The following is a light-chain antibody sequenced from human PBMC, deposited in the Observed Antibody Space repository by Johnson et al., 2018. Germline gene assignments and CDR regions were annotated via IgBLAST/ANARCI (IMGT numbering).Light chain of an antibody. CDR3: GTWDSSLSAGNV. CDR1: SSNIGNNY. Sequence: QSVLTQPPSVSAAPGQKVTISCSGSSSNIGNNYVSWYQQLPGTAPKLLIYENNKRPSGIPDRFSGSKSGTSATLGITGLPTWDEADYYCGTWDSSLSAGNVFGTGTKVTVL. V-gene: IGLV1-51*02. J-gene: IGLJ1*01. CDR2: ENN.